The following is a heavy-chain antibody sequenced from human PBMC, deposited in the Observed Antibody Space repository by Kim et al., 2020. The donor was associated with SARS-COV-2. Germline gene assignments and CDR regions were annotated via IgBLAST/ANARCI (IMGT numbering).Heavy chain of an antibody. J-gene: IGHJ3*01. D-gene: IGHD1-1*01. CDR3: TRETRIVFEGMTV. CDR1: GYSFTEYY. CDR2: ISAYNGDL. V-gene: IGHV1-18*01. Sequence: ASVKVSCKASGYSFTEYYFSWVRQAPGQGLEWLGRISAYNGDLAYAPSFQGRVTMTTDPSTNTAYLELRRLTSDDTAVYYCTRETRIVFEGMTVWAQGT.